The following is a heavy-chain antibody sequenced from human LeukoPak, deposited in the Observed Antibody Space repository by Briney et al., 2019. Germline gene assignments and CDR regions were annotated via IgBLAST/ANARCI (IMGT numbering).Heavy chain of an antibody. CDR2: IYPADSDT. CDR1: GYIFTNYW. V-gene: IGHV5-51*07. CDR3: TRRNGDYAVDH. J-gene: IGHJ4*02. Sequence: GESLKISCQVSGYIFTNYWIGWVHQMPGKGLESMGIIYPADSDTTYSPSFQGQVTISADKSISTVYLQWSSLRASDTDMYYCTRRNGDYAVDHWGQGTLVTVSS. D-gene: IGHD4-17*01.